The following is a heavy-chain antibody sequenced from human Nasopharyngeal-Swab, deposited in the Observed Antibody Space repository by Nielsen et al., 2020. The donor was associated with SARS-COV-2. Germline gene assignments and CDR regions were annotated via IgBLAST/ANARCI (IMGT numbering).Heavy chain of an antibody. V-gene: IGHV4-34*01. D-gene: IGHD6-13*01. CDR2: INHSGST. Sequence: SDTLSLTCAVYGGSFSGYYWSWIRQPPGKGLEWIGEINHSGSTNYNPSLKSRVTISVDTSKNQFSLKLSSVTAADTAVYYCARGLLYSSSSPPYYYYYYMDVWGKGTTVTVSS. CDR3: ARGLLYSSSSPPYYYYYYMDV. J-gene: IGHJ6*03. CDR1: GGSFSGYY.